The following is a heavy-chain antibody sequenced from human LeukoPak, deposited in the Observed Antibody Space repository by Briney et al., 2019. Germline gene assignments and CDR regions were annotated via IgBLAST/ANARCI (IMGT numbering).Heavy chain of an antibody. V-gene: IGHV4-39*01. D-gene: IGHD4-17*01. CDR2: IYYSGST. J-gene: IGHJ4*02. Sequence: SETLSLTCTVSGGSISSSSYYWGWIRQPPGKGLEWIGSIYYSGSTYYNPSLKSRVTISVDTSKNQFSLKLSSVTAADTAVYYCARPSGDQDYGDYGNYFDYWGQGTLVTVSS. CDR3: ARPSGDQDYGDYGNYFDY. CDR1: GGSISSSSYY.